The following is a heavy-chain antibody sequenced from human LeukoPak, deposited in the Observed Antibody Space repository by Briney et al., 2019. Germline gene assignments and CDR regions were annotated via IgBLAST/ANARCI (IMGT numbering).Heavy chain of an antibody. CDR2: IYYSGNT. V-gene: IGHV4-59*08. Sequence: SETLSLTCTVSGGSISSYYWSWIRQPPGKGLEWIGYIYYSGNTNYNPSLKSRVTISVDTSKNQFSLKLSSVTAADTAVYYCARQGSGFDPWGQGTLVTVSS. CDR3: ARQGSGFDP. CDR1: GGSISSYY. J-gene: IGHJ5*02.